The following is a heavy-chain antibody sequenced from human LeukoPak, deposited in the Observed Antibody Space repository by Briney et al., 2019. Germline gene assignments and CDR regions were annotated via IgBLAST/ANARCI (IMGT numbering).Heavy chain of an antibody. CDR1: GFTFSSYS. CDR3: ARGGSYSSSFDP. Sequence: GGSLRLSCAASGFTFSSYSMNWVRQAPGKGLEWVSSISSSSSYIYYADSVKGRFTICRDHAKNSMYLQMNSLRAEDTAVYYCARGGSYSSSFDPWGQGTLVTVSS. CDR2: ISSSSSYI. V-gene: IGHV3-21*01. D-gene: IGHD6-6*01. J-gene: IGHJ5*02.